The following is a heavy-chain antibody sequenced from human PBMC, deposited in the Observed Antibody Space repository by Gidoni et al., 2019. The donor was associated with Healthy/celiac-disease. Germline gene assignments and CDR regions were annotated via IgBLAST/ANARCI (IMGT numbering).Heavy chain of an antibody. CDR3: ARQSYGVYAFDI. Sequence: EVQLVESGGGWGQPGGALRLSCAASGFTFSDHYMDWVRQAPGKGLEWVGHTSNKANRYTTEYAASVKGRFTISRDDSKNSLYLQMNSLKTEDTAVYYCARQSYGVYAFDIWGQGTMVTVSS. CDR2: TSNKANRYTT. D-gene: IGHD4-17*01. V-gene: IGHV3-72*01. J-gene: IGHJ3*02. CDR1: GFTFSDHY.